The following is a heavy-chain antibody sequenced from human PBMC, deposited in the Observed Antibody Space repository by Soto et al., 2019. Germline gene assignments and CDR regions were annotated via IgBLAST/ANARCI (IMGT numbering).Heavy chain of an antibody. CDR3: ARTKDYSSSLDY. D-gene: IGHD6-6*01. V-gene: IGHV4-31*02. Sequence: WTWIRQHPGKGLEWIGRIYYSGATYYNPSLKSRVTMSVDTSKKQFSLKLSSVTAADTAVYYCARTKDYSSSLDYWGRGTLVTVSS. J-gene: IGHJ4*02. CDR2: IYYSGAT.